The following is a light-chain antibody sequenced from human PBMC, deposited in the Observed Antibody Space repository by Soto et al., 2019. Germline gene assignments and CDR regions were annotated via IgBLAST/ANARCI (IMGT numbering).Light chain of an antibody. CDR3: QQYSNWPPWT. J-gene: IGKJ1*01. Sequence: EIVMTQSPATLSASPGERAALSCWASQSVSSNLAWYQQKPGQAPRLLMYGGSTRATGIPARFSGSGSGTDFTLTISSLQSEDFAVYYCQQYSNWPPWTFGQGTKVEIK. CDR2: GGS. CDR1: QSVSSN. V-gene: IGKV3-15*01.